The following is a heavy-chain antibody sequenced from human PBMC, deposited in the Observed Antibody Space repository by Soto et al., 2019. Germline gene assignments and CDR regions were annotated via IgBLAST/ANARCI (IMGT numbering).Heavy chain of an antibody. Sequence: GGSLRLSCAASGFTLSTYYMGWVRQAPGKGLEWVANINQAGSVKNYVDSVKGRFTVSRDYAKNSLYLQMNSLRADDTAVYYCVRYLVGSRGYLGQGGQETQVTVSS. CDR1: GFTLSTYY. V-gene: IGHV3-7*05. J-gene: IGHJ4*02. CDR2: INQAGSVK. CDR3: VRYLVGSRGYLGQ. D-gene: IGHD3-22*01.